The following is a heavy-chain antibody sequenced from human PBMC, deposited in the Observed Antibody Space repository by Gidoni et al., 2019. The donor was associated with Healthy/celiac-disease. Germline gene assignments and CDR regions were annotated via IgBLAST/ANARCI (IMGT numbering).Heavy chain of an antibody. CDR3: ARVSTPLNYFDY. CDR1: GGSISSGGYY. V-gene: IGHV4-31*03. J-gene: IGHJ4*02. D-gene: IGHD4-4*01. Sequence: QVQLQESGPGLVKPSQTLSLTCTVSGGSISSGGYYWSWIRQHPGKGLEWIGYIYYSGSTYYNPSLKGRVTISVDPSKNQFSLKLSSVTAADTAVYYCARVSTPLNYFDYWGQGTLVTVSS. CDR2: IYYSGST.